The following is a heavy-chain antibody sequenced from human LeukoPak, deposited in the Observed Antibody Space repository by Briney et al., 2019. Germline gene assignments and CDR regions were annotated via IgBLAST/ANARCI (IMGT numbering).Heavy chain of an antibody. CDR1: GFTFSSYS. CDR2: ISSSSSTI. D-gene: IGHD6-13*01. Sequence: GGSLRLSCAASGFTFSSYSMNWVRQAPGKGLEWVSYISSSSSTIYYADSEKGRFTISRDNAKNSLYLQMNSLRAEGTAVYYCARGARSSSWYHNWFDPWGQGTLVTVSS. V-gene: IGHV3-48*04. J-gene: IGHJ5*02. CDR3: ARGARSSSWYHNWFDP.